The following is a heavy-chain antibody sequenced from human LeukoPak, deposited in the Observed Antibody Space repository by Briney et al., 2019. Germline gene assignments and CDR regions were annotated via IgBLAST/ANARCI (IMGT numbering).Heavy chain of an antibody. Sequence: GGSLRLSCAASGFTFSSYSMNWVRQAPGKGLEWVSSISSSSSYIYCADSVKGRFTISRDNAKNSLYLQMNSLRAEDTAVYYCARSVEEVADYWGQGTLVTVSS. J-gene: IGHJ4*02. CDR1: GFTFSSYS. V-gene: IGHV3-21*01. CDR2: ISSSSSYI. CDR3: ARSVEEVADY. D-gene: IGHD2-15*01.